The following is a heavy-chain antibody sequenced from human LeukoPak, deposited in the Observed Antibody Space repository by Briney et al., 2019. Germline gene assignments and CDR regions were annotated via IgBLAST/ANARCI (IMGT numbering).Heavy chain of an antibody. J-gene: IGHJ4*02. CDR1: GFTFSSYG. CDR2: ISYDGSNK. CDR3: AKGADYYGSGSNDY. V-gene: IGHV3-30*18. Sequence: GGSLRLSCAASGFTFSSYGMHWVRQAPGKGLEWVAVISYDGSNKYYADSVKGRFTISRDNSKNTLYLQMNSLRAEDTAVYYCAKGADYYGSGSNDYWGQGTLVTVSS. D-gene: IGHD3-10*01.